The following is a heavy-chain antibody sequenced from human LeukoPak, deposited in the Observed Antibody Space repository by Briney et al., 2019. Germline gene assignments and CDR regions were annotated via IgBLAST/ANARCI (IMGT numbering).Heavy chain of an antibody. Sequence: SQTLSLTCAISGGSVSRNNIAWNWIRQSPSRGLEWLGRTYFGSKWYHEYAISVKSRITINPDTSKNQFSLQLNSVIPEDTAIYYCARGLGWPYFDSWGQGTPVTVSS. J-gene: IGHJ4*02. CDR3: ARGLGWPYFDS. CDR1: GGSVSRNNIA. V-gene: IGHV6-1*01. D-gene: IGHD5-24*01. CDR2: TYFGSKWYH.